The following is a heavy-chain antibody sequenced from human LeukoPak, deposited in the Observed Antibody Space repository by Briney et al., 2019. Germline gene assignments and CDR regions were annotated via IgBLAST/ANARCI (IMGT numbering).Heavy chain of an antibody. CDR1: GGSFSGYY. J-gene: IGHJ6*03. CDR2: INHSGST. CDR3: ARGSAYGSGSYYIYYYYYYMDV. V-gene: IGHV4-34*01. D-gene: IGHD3-10*01. Sequence: NPSETLSLTCAVYGGSFSGYYWSWIRQPPGKGLEWIGEINHSGSTNYNPSLKSRVTISVDTSKNQFSLKLSSVTAADTAVYYCARGSAYGSGSYYIYYYYYYMDVWGKGTTVTVSS.